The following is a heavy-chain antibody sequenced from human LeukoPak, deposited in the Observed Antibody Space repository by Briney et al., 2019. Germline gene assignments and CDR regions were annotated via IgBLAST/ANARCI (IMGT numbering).Heavy chain of an antibody. CDR3: ARNLRSPRRGDAFDI. CDR2: IYYSGST. V-gene: IGHV4-30-4*01. D-gene: IGHD3-10*01. CDR1: GGSISSGDSY. Sequence: SETLSLTCTVSGGSISSGDSYWSWIRQPPGKGLEWIGYIYYSGSTYYNPSLKSRVTISVDTSKNQFSLKLSSVTAADTAVYYCARNLRSPRRGDAFDIWGQGTMVTVSS. J-gene: IGHJ3*02.